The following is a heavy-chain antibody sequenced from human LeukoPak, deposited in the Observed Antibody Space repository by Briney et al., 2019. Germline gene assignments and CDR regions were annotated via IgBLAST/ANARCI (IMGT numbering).Heavy chain of an antibody. CDR1: GYTLTELS. CDR2: FDPEDGET. D-gene: IGHD6-25*01. Sequence: ASVKVSCKVSGYTLTELSMHWVRQAPGKGLEWMGGFDPEDGETIYAQKFQGRVTMTEDTSTDTAYMELSSLRSEDTAVYYCATDLPGTAQFDYWGQGTLVTVSS. J-gene: IGHJ4*02. CDR3: ATDLPGTAQFDY. V-gene: IGHV1-24*01.